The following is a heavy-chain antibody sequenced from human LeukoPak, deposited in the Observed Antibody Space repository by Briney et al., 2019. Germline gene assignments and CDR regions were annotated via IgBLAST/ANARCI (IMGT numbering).Heavy chain of an antibody. Sequence: GGSLRLSCSASGFTFSSYAMHWVRQAPGKGLEYVSAISSNGGSTYYADSVKGRFTISRDNSKNTLYLQMSSLRAEDTAVYYCVKVMAEYQRLSGTDYWGQGTLVTVSS. CDR1: GFTFSSYA. V-gene: IGHV3-64D*06. J-gene: IGHJ4*02. D-gene: IGHD2-2*01. CDR2: ISSNGGST. CDR3: VKVMAEYQRLSGTDY.